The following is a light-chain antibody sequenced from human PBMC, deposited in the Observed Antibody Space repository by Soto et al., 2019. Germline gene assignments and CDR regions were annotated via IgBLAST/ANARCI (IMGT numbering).Light chain of an antibody. CDR2: KAS. Sequence: DIQMTQSPSTLSASVGDRVTITCRASQSISIWLAWYQQKPGKAPKILIYKASILESGVTSRFSGSGSGTEFTLTISSLQPDDFATHYCQQYSTYTPRTFGQGTKVEIK. CDR3: QQYSTYTPRT. V-gene: IGKV1-5*03. J-gene: IGKJ1*01. CDR1: QSISIW.